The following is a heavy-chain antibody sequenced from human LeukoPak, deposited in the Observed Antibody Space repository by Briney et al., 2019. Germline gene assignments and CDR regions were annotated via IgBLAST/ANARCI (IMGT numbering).Heavy chain of an antibody. CDR2: INHSGST. D-gene: IGHD3-22*01. CDR1: GGSFSGYY. J-gene: IGHJ4*02. CDR3: ARGSSPKQTDYYDSSGYPEKYYFDY. Sequence: PSETLSLTCAVYGGSFSGYYWSWIRQPPGKGLEWIGEINHSGSTNYNPSLKSRVTISVDTSKNQFSLKLSSVTAADTAVYYCARGSSPKQTDYYDSSGYPEKYYFDYWGQGTLVTVSS. V-gene: IGHV4-34*01.